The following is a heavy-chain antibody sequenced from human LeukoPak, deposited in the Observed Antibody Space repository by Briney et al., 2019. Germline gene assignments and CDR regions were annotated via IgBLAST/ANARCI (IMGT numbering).Heavy chain of an antibody. CDR1: GFTFSSYS. Sequence: PGGSLRLSCAASGFTFSSYSMNWVRQAPGKGLEWVSYISSSSSTIYYADSVKGRFTISRDNAKNSLYLQMNSLRAEDTAVYYCARLTRADSSGWSVGYYYYMDVWGKGTTVTVSS. CDR3: ARLTRADSSGWSVGYYYYMDV. V-gene: IGHV3-48*01. D-gene: IGHD6-19*01. J-gene: IGHJ6*03. CDR2: ISSSSSTI.